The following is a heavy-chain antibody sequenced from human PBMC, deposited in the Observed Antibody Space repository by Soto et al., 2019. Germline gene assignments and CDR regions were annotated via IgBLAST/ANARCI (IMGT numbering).Heavy chain of an antibody. D-gene: IGHD6-6*01. V-gene: IGHV4-34*01. CDR2: IYHSGST. CDR3: ARGRGRAARLDYYYYMDV. Sequence: SETLSLTCAVYGGSFSGYYWSWIRQPPGKGLEWIGEIYHSGSTNYNPSLKSRVTISVDTSKNQFSLKLSSVTAADTAVYYCARGRGRAARLDYYYYMDVWGKGTTVTVSS. CDR1: GGSFSGYY. J-gene: IGHJ6*03.